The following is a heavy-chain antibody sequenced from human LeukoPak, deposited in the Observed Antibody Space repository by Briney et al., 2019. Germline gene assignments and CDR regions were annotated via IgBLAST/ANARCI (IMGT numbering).Heavy chain of an antibody. CDR3: AKGGSYPYYFDY. Sequence: GGSLRLSCAASGFTFSSYAMSWVRQAPGKGLEWVSAISGSGGSIYYADSVKGRFTISRDNSKNTLYLQMNSLRAEDTAVYYCAKGGSYPYYFDYWGQGTLVTVSS. V-gene: IGHV3-23*01. D-gene: IGHD1-26*01. CDR2: ISGSGGSI. CDR1: GFTFSSYA. J-gene: IGHJ4*02.